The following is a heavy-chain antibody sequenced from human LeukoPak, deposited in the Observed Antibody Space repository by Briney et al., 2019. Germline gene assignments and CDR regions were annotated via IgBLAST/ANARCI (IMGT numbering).Heavy chain of an antibody. J-gene: IGHJ3*02. D-gene: IGHD5-24*01. CDR3: AKDLISGDGYNGGLEEGDAFDI. CDR1: GFTFSSYA. CDR2: ISGSGGST. Sequence: GGSLRLSCAASGFTFSSYAMSWVRQAPGKGLGWVSAISGSGGSTYYADSVKGRFTISRDNSKNTLYLQMNSLRAEDTAVYYCAKDLISGDGYNGGLEEGDAFDIWGQGTMVTVSS. V-gene: IGHV3-23*01.